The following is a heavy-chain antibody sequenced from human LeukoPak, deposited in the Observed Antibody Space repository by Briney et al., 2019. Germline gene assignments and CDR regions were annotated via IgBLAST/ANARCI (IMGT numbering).Heavy chain of an antibody. CDR3: ARDAYYNYGDFCI. CDR2: IDPSAGST. V-gene: IGHV1-46*01. J-gene: IGHJ3*02. D-gene: IGHD5-24*01. CDR1: GYTLTSYY. Sequence: ASVKVSCKASGYTLTSYYLHWVRQAPGQGLEWMGIIDPSAGSTTYAQKFQGRVTMTRDTSTSTVYMDLSSLRSEDAAVYYCARDAYYNYGDFCIWGQGTMVTVSS.